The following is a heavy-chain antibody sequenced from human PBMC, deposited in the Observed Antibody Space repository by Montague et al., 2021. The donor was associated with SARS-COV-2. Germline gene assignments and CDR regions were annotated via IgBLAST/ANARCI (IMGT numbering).Heavy chain of an antibody. Sequence: PALVKPTQTLTLTCTFSGFSLSTSGVGVGWIRQPPGKALEWLALIYWDDDKRYSPSLKSRLTITKDTSKNQVVLTMTNMDPVDTATYYSAHRQSRQWLAGGYCDYWGQGTLVTVSS. CDR2: IYWDDDK. D-gene: IGHD6-19*01. J-gene: IGHJ4*02. V-gene: IGHV2-5*02. CDR1: GFSLSTSGVG. CDR3: AHRQSRQWLAGGYCDY.